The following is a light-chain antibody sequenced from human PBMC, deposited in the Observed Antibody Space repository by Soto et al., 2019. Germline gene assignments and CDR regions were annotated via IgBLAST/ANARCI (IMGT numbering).Light chain of an antibody. V-gene: IGKV3-15*01. J-gene: IGKJ1*01. CDR1: QSVSSN. Sequence: EIVMTQSPATLSVSPGERATLSCRASQSVSSNLAWYQQKPGQAPRLLIYGASTRATGIPARFSGSGSGTEFSLTVSSLQSEDFALYYCQQYNNWPPTWRFRQGNKVEFK. CDR3: QQYNNWPPTWR. CDR2: GAS.